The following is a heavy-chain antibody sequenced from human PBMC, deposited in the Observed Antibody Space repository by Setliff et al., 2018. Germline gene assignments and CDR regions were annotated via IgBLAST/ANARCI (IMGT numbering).Heavy chain of an antibody. D-gene: IGHD1-1*01. CDR3: TSAKLERRTGHHYYMDV. CDR1: GLTFSHAW. CDR2: IRSRNDGGTT. Sequence: GGSLRLSCAASGLTFSHAWMTWVRQSPGKGLEWVGRIRSRNDGGTTDYAAPVKGRFTFSRDDSKNTLYLQTNNLKTEDTATYYCTSAKLERRTGHHYYMDVWGKGTTVTVSS. V-gene: IGHV3-15*01. J-gene: IGHJ6*03.